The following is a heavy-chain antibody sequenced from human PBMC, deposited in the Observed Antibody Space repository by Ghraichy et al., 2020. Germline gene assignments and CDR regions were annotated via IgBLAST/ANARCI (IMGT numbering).Heavy chain of an antibody. V-gene: IGHV3-7*03. Sequence: GALNISCAASGFTFSSYWMSWVRQAPGKGLEWVANIKTDGSEKSYVDSLKGRFTISRDNAKNSLYLLLDSLRAEDTAVYYCARGSGSGTYFDFDYWGQGTLVTVSS. CDR2: IKTDGSEK. J-gene: IGHJ4*02. CDR1: GFTFSSYW. D-gene: IGHD3-10*01. CDR3: ARGSGSGTYFDFDY.